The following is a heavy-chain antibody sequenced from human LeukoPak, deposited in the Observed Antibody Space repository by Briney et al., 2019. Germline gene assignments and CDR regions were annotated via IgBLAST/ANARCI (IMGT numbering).Heavy chain of an antibody. CDR1: GYSFTSYW. J-gene: IGHJ6*02. V-gene: IGHV5-51*01. D-gene: IGHD1-1*01. CDR2: IYPGDSDT. Sequence: GESLQISCQGSGYSFTSYWIGWVRQMPGKGLEWMGIIYPGDSDTRYSPSFQGQVTISADKSISTAYLQWSSLKASDTAMYYCARRNDNYYYYYGMDVWGQGTTVTVSS. CDR3: ARRNDNYYYYYGMDV.